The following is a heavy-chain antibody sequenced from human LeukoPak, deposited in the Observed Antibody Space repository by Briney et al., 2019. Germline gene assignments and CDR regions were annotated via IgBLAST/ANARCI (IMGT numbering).Heavy chain of an antibody. CDR3: ARGRYSNT. CDR2: IKPDGNGK. J-gene: IGHJ5*02. D-gene: IGHD6-13*01. Sequence: GGSLRLSCAASGFTFSNYWMSWVRQAPGKGLEWVATIKPDGNGKYYVNSVKGRFTISRDNAKNSLYLQMNSLGADDTAVYYCARGRYSNTCGQGTLVSVSS. CDR1: GFTFSNYW. V-gene: IGHV3-7*04.